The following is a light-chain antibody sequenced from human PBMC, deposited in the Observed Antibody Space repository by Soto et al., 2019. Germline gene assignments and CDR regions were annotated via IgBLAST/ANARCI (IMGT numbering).Light chain of an antibody. CDR2: EVT. J-gene: IGLJ2*01. V-gene: IGLV2-8*01. CDR3: SSYAGSNNVI. Sequence: QPVLTQPPSASGSPGQSVALSCTGTSSDVGGNNYVSWYQQHPGKAPKLMVYEVTKRPSGVPDRFSGSKSGNTASLTVSGLQAEDEADYYCSSYAGSNNVIFGGGTQLTVL. CDR1: SSDVGGNNY.